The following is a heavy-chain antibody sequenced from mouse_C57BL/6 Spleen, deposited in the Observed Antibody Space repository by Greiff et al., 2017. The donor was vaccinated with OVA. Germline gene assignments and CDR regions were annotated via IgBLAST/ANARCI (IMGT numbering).Heavy chain of an antibody. CDR1: GFTFSSYA. Sequence: VQLVESGGGLVKPGGSLKLSCAASGFTFSSYAMSWVRQTPEKRLEWVATISDGGSYTYYPDNVKGRFTISRDNAKNNLYLQMSHLKSEDTAMYYCARDEPNYAMDYWGQGTSVTVSS. V-gene: IGHV5-4*01. J-gene: IGHJ4*01. CDR3: ARDEPNYAMDY. CDR2: ISDGGSYT.